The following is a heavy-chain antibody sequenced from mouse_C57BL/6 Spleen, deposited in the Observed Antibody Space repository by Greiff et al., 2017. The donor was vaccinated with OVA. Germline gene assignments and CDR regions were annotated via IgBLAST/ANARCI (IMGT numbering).Heavy chain of an antibody. CDR2: INPNNGGT. Sequence: EVQLQQSGPELVKPGASVKISCKASGYTFTDYYMNWVKQSHGKSLEWIGDINPNNGGTSYNQKFKGKATLTVDKSSSTAYMELRSLTSEDSAVYYCARSYGNGVWGQGTLVTVSA. CDR3: ARSYGNGV. CDR1: GYTFTDYY. J-gene: IGHJ3*01. D-gene: IGHD2-1*01. V-gene: IGHV1-26*01.